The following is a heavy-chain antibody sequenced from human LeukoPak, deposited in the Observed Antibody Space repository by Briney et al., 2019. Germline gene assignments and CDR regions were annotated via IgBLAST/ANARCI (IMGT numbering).Heavy chain of an antibody. V-gene: IGHV1-8*01. D-gene: IGHD2-15*01. CDR1: GYTFTSYD. J-gene: IGHJ4*02. CDR2: MNPNSGNT. CDR3: ARAAYCSGGSCYRVYYFDY. Sequence: PGASVKVSCKASGYTFTSYDINWLRQATGQGLEWMGWMNPNSGNTGYAQKFQGRVTMTRNTSISTAYMELSSLRSEDTAVYYCARAAYCSGGSCYRVYYFDYWGQGTLVTISS.